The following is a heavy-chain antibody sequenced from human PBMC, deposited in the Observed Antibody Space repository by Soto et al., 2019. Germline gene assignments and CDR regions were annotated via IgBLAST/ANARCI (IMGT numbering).Heavy chain of an antibody. CDR3: ARARYFDTRGLSSHYFDS. CDR1: GASIGGSITDHY. D-gene: IGHD2-8*02. V-gene: IGHV4-61*05. J-gene: IGHJ4*02. Sequence: SETLSLTCTVSGASIGGSITDHYWGWIRQSPGRGLEWIGYVLYSGHTNYNPSLKSRVTISVDRSMNQFSLRLNSVTAADTAVYYCARARYFDTRGLSSHYFDSWGQGALVTVSS. CDR2: VLYSGHT.